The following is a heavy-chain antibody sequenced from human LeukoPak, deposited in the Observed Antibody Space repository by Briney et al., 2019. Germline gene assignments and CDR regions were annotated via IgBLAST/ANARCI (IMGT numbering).Heavy chain of an antibody. Sequence: GGSLRLSCAASGFTFSSYSMNWVRQAPGKGLEWVSSISSSSSYIYYADSVKGRFTISRDNAKNSLYLQMNSLRAEDTAVYYCARGRGYSGYLFDSWGQGTLVTVSS. D-gene: IGHD5-12*01. CDR3: ARGRGYSGYLFDS. CDR2: ISSSSSYI. CDR1: GFTFSSYS. J-gene: IGHJ4*02. V-gene: IGHV3-21*01.